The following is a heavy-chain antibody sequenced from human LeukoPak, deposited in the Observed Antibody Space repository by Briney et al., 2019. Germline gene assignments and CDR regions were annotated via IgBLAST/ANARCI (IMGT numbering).Heavy chain of an antibody. CDR2: IYYSGST. J-gene: IGHJ5*02. D-gene: IGHD3-3*01. CDR1: GGSISSSYYY. CDR3: ARDAECFDP. Sequence: PSETLSLTCTVSGGSISSSYYYWGWIRQPPGKGLEWIGSIYYSGSTYYNPSLKSRVTISVDTSKNQFSLKLRSVTAADTAVYYCARDAECFDPWGQGTLVTVSS. V-gene: IGHV4-39*02.